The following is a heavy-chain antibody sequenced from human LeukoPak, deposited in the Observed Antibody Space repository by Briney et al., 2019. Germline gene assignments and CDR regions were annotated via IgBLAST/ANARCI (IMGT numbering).Heavy chain of an antibody. D-gene: IGHD3-22*01. V-gene: IGHV3-23*01. CDR1: GFTFSSYA. CDR2: ISGSGGST. CDR3: AKPMYYCDSSGYRIGAYYFDY. J-gene: IGHJ4*02. Sequence: PGGSLRLSCAASGFTFSSYAMSWVRQAPGKGLEWVSAISGSGGSTYYADSVKGRFTISRDNSKNTLYLQMNSLRAEDTAVYYCAKPMYYCDSSGYRIGAYYFDYWGQGTLVTVSS.